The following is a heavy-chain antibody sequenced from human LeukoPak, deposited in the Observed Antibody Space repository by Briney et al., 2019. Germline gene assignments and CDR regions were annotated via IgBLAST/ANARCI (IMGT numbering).Heavy chain of an antibody. CDR2: INQDGSEK. CDR1: GFMFGSYW. Sequence: GGSLRLSCEVSGFMFGSYWMDWARQAPGRGLEWVANINQDGSEKYFVDSVRGRFTISRDNARNSLYLQMNSLRAEDTAVYYCSRALEVWGKGTTVTVSS. CDR3: SRALEV. J-gene: IGHJ6*04. V-gene: IGHV3-7*01.